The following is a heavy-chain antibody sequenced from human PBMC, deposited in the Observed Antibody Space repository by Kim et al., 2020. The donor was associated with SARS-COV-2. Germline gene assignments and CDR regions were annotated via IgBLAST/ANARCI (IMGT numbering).Heavy chain of an antibody. CDR3: TREGDYYGMDV. Sequence: GGSLRLSCAASGFTFSGAGMHWVRQASGKGLEWVGRIRSKANSYATAYGASVKGRFTISRDDSKNMAYLQMNSLKTEDTAVYYCTREGDYYGMDVGGQGTTVTVSS. CDR1: GFTFSGAG. J-gene: IGHJ6*02. V-gene: IGHV3-73*01. CDR2: IRSKANSYAT.